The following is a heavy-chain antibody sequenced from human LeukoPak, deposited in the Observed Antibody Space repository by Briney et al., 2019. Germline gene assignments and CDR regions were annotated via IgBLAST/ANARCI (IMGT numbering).Heavy chain of an antibody. V-gene: IGHV4-38-2*02. CDR2: IYHSGST. Sequence: SETLSLTCTVSGYSISINYYWGWIRQPPGKGLEWIGSIYHSGSTNYNPSLKSRVTISVDTSKNQFSLKLSSVTAADTAVYYCARHIDYDILTWGQGTLVTVSS. D-gene: IGHD3-9*01. CDR3: ARHIDYDILT. CDR1: GYSISINYY. J-gene: IGHJ5*02.